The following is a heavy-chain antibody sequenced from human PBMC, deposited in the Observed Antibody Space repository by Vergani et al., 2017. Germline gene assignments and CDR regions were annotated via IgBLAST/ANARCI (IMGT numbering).Heavy chain of an antibody. D-gene: IGHD6-6*01. V-gene: IGHV4-59*01. CDR1: GGSISSYY. J-gene: IGHJ3*02. Sequence: QVQLQESGPGLVKPSETLSLTCTVSGGSISSYYWSWIRQPPGKGLEWIGYIYYSGSTNYNPSLKSRVTISVDTSKTQFSLKLSSVTAADTAVYYCTRVQYSSSPAPVVHAFAIWGQGTMVTVSS. CDR2: IYYSGST. CDR3: TRVQYSSSPAPVVHAFAI.